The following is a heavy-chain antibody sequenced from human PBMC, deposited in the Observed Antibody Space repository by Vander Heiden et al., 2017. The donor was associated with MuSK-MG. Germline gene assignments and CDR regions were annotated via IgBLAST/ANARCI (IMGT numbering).Heavy chain of an antibody. V-gene: IGHV4-34*01. CDR2: INQSGST. J-gene: IGHJ4*02. CDR3: ARGHRGGDRLGIAAAGTEDGGY. D-gene: IGHD6-13*01. Sequence: QVQLQQWGAGLLKPSETLSLTCAVYGGSFSGYYWSWIRQPPGKGLEWIGEINQSGSTNYNPSLKNRVTISVGTSKNQFSLKLSSVTAADTAGYYWARGHRGGDRLGIAAAGTEDGGYWCQGTLVTVSS. CDR1: GGSFSGYY.